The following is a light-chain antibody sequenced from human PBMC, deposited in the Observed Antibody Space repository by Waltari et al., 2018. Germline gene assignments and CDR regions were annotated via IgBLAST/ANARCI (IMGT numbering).Light chain of an antibody. CDR2: GAS. V-gene: IGKV3-15*01. J-gene: IGKJ4*01. CDR1: QSVNSD. CDR3: QQYNKWPPT. Sequence: DIVMTQSPATLSPSPGERATLSCRTSQSVNSDLAWYQQKPGQAPSLLIYGASTRATGVPLRFSGSGSGAEFTLTISSLQSEDLAIYHCQQYNKWPPTFGGGTKVEIK.